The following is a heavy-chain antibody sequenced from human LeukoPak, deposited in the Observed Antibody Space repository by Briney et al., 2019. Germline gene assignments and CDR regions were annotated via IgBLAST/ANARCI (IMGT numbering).Heavy chain of an antibody. V-gene: IGHV3-33*08. Sequence: PGRSLLRSGAAHGFTFNNYGMHQGRQAPGKGLEWVAAIWHDGSNKYCGDRVNCRLTISRDNSKNPLYLQMNSLGAEDTAAYYCARAGYGDRHFDFWVQATLATVPS. J-gene: IGHJ4*02. CDR3: ARAGYGDRHFDF. CDR2: IWHDGSNK. D-gene: IGHD4-17*01. CDR1: GFTFNNYG.